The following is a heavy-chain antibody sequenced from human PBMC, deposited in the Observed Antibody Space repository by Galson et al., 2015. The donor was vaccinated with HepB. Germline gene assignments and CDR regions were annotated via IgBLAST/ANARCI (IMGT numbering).Heavy chain of an antibody. CDR3: ARDLKMDV. CDR2: ISSTISTI. CDR1: GFTFSSYS. J-gene: IGHJ6*04. V-gene: IGHV3-48*01. Sequence: SLRLSCAASGFTFSSYSMTWVRQAPGKGLEWVSYISSTISTIYYADSVKGRFIISRDNVKNSLYLQMNSLRAEDTAVYYCARDLKMDVWGKGATVTVSS.